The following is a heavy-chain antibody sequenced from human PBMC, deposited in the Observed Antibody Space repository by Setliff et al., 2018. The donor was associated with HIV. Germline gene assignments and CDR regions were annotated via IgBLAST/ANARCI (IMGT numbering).Heavy chain of an antibody. D-gene: IGHD2-15*01. CDR3: ATDPQKGGYYYYYKDV. Sequence: SVKVSCKASGYNFGFYGISWVRQAPGQGFEWMGQIVPIFGTPSYAQKFQGRVTITADESTNTAFMELGSLRSDDTAVYYCATDPQKGGYYYYYKDVWGNGTTVTVSS. V-gene: IGHV1-69*13. CDR2: IVPIFGTP. J-gene: IGHJ6*03. CDR1: GYNFGFYG.